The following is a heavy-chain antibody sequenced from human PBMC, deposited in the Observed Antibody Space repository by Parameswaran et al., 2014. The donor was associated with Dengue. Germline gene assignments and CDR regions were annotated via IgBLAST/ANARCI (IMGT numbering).Heavy chain of an antibody. Sequence: RWIRQPPGKGLEWIGEINHSGSTNYNPSLKSRVTISVDTSKNQFSLKLSSVTAADTAVYYCARSTYSSSGNNWFDPWGQGTLVTVSS. V-gene: IGHV4-34*01. CDR2: INHSGST. J-gene: IGHJ5*02. D-gene: IGHD6-13*01. CDR3: ARSTYSSSGNNWFDP.